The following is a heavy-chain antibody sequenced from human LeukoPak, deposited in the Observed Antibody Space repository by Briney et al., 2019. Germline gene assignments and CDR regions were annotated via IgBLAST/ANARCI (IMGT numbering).Heavy chain of an antibody. V-gene: IGHV3-30-3*01. Sequence: PGGSLRLSCAASGFTFSSYAMHWVRQAPGKGLEWVAVISYDGSNKYYADSVKGRFTISRDNSKNTLYLQMNSLRAEDTAVYYCARGGGATWNYFDYWGQGTLVTVSS. CDR2: ISYDGSNK. D-gene: IGHD1-26*01. CDR3: ARGGGATWNYFDY. CDR1: GFTFSSYA. J-gene: IGHJ4*02.